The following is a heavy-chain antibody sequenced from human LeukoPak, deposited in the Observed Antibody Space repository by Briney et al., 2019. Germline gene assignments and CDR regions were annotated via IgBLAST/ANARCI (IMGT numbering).Heavy chain of an antibody. D-gene: IGHD3-10*01. CDR3: AKDRRAGSYDD. Sequence: GGSLRLSCAASGFTFSRNGMTWVRQAPGKGLEWVSAISGSGGNTYYADSVKGRFTISRDNSKNTLYLQMNSLRAEDTAVYYCAKDRRAGSYDDWGQGTLVTVSS. J-gene: IGHJ4*02. CDR2: ISGSGGNT. CDR1: GFTFSRNG. V-gene: IGHV3-23*01.